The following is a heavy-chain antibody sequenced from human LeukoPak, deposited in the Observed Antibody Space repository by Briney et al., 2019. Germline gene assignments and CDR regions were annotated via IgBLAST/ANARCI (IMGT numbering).Heavy chain of an antibody. CDR1: GFTFTNYV. J-gene: IGHJ4*02. CDR2: VSSDGGIK. D-gene: IGHD5-12*01. Sequence: GGSLRLSCVVAGFTFTNYVVHWVRQAPGKGLEWVTLVSSDGGIKYYADSVKGRFSVSRDISKNTLYLQMNSLRAEDTAVYYRASGSRRFDYWGQGTLVTVSS. CDR3: ASGSRRFDY. V-gene: IGHV3-30-3*01.